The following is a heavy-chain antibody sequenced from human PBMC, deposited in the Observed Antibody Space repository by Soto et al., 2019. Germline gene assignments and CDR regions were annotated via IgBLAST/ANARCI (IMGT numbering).Heavy chain of an antibody. CDR1: GFTFSSYA. J-gene: IGHJ4*02. Sequence: QVQLVESGGGVVQPGRSLRLSCTASGFTFSSYAMHWVRQAPGKGLEWVAVISYDGSNKYYADSVKGRFTISRDNSKNTLYLQMNSLRAEATAVYYCERDKRDLRFLEWSYYFAYWGQGTLVTVSS. V-gene: IGHV3-30-3*01. D-gene: IGHD3-3*01. CDR3: ERDKRDLRFLEWSYYFAY. CDR2: ISYDGSNK.